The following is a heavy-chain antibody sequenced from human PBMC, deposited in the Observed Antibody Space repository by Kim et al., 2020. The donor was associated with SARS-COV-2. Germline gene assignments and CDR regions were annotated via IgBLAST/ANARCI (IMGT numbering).Heavy chain of an antibody. CDR2: IYYSGST. D-gene: IGHD6-13*01. Sequence: SETLSLTCTVSGGSISSSSYYWGWIRQPPGKGLEWIGSIYYSGSTYYNPSLKSRVTISVDTSKNQFSLKLSSMTAADTSVYYCARQARGEEYGIAAPKSKSPFDYWGQGTLVTVSS. CDR3: ARQARGEEYGIAAPKSKSPFDY. V-gene: IGHV4-39*01. CDR1: GGSISSSSYY. J-gene: IGHJ4*02.